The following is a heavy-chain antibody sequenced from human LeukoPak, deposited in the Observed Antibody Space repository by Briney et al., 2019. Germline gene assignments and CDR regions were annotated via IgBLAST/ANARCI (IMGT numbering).Heavy chain of an antibody. V-gene: IGHV3-64*01. J-gene: IGHJ4*02. CDR2: ISSNGDNT. Sequence: GGSLRVSCAASGFTFNNYPIHWVRQAPGKGLEYVSAISSNGDNTYYANSVKGRFTVSRDNSKNTVYLQMGSLRPDDMAVYYCARERPDYGGNVDYWGQGTLVTVSS. CDR3: ARERPDYGGNVDY. CDR1: GFTFNNYP. D-gene: IGHD4-23*01.